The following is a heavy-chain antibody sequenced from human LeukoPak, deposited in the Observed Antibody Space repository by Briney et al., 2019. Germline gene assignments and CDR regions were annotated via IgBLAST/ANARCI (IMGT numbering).Heavy chain of an antibody. J-gene: IGHJ5*02. CDR3: ARGSQGYSYGFWGFDP. CDR1: GGTFTSYA. CDR2: IIPIFGTA. V-gene: IGHV1-69*05. Sequence: GASVKVSCKASGGTFTSYAVSWVRQAPGQGLEWMGRIIPIFGTANYAQKFQGRVTITTDESTSTAYMELSSLRSEDTAVYYCARGSQGYSYGFWGFDPWGQGTLVTVSS. D-gene: IGHD5-18*01.